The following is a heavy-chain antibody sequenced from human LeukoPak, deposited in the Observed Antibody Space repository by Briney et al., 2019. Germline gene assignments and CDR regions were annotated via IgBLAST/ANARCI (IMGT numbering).Heavy chain of an antibody. Sequence: SETLSLTCAVYGGSFSGYYWSWIRQPPGKGLEWIGETNHSGSTNYNPSLKSRVTISVDTSKNQFSLKLSSVTAADTAVYYCARGRYCSDGSCLDYYYYGMDVWGQGTTVTVSS. V-gene: IGHV4-34*01. D-gene: IGHD2-15*01. J-gene: IGHJ6*02. CDR3: ARGRYCSDGSCLDYYYYGMDV. CDR1: GGSFSGYY. CDR2: TNHSGST.